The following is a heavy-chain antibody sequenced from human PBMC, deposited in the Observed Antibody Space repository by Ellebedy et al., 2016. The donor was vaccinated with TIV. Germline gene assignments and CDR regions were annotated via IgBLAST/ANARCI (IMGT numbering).Heavy chain of an antibody. CDR3: ARDVAAAGTNYYYYYGMDV. J-gene: IGHJ6*02. D-gene: IGHD6-13*01. Sequence: GGSLRLSXAASGFTFSSYAMHWVRQAPGKGLEWVAVISYDGSNKYYADSVKGRFTISRDNSKNTLYLQMNSLRAEDTAVYYCARDVAAAGTNYYYYYGMDVWGQGTTVTVSS. CDR2: ISYDGSNK. V-gene: IGHV3-30*04. CDR1: GFTFSSYA.